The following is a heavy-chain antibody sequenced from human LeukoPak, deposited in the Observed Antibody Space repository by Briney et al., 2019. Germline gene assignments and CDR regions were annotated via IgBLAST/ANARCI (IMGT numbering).Heavy chain of an antibody. CDR2: IYYSGST. CDR3: ARAGGFGEGDGHDAFDI. D-gene: IGHD3-16*01. Sequence: SETLSLTCTVSGGSISSYYWSWIRQPPGKGLEWIGYIYYSGSTNYNPSLKSRVTISVDTSKNQFSLKLSSVTAADTAVYYCARAGGFGEGDGHDAFDIWGQGTMVTVSS. CDR1: GGSISSYY. J-gene: IGHJ3*02. V-gene: IGHV4-59*01.